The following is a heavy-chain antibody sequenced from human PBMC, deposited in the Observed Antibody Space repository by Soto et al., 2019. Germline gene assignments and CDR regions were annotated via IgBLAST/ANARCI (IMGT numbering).Heavy chain of an antibody. CDR1: GFRLTSFV. CDR2: VSVDSGNI. Sequence: KPGGSARHPCTGSGFRLTSFVMHWVRQTPGRGLEWLSSVSVDSGNIHYADSQTSRLTIYRDDATNSVYLELNNLRAEDTAVYYCVKGSHSRSCRPAGASDGWGKGKRLAASS. V-gene: IGHV3-21*06. CDR3: VKGSHSRSCRPAGASDG. D-gene: IGHD3-10*01. J-gene: IGHJ3*01.